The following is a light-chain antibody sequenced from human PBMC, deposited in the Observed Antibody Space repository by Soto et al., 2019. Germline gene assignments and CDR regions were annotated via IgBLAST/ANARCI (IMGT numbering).Light chain of an antibody. V-gene: IGKV3-11*01. CDR1: QSVSSN. J-gene: IGKJ5*01. Sequence: EIVMTQSPATLSVSPEQRATLSCTASQSVSSNLAWYQQKPGQAPRLLIYDVSDRATGIPARFTGSGSGTDFTLTINSLEPEDFAVYYCQQRNVWPPITFGQGKRRGIK. CDR2: DVS. CDR3: QQRNVWPPIT.